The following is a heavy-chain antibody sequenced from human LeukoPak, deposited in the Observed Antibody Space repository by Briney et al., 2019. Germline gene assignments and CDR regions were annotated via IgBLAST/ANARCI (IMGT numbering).Heavy chain of an antibody. CDR1: GFTFSSYG. D-gene: IGHD3-10*01. J-gene: IGHJ4*02. Sequence: PGGSLRLSCAASGFTFSSYGMSWVRQAPGKGLEWVSAISGSGGSTYYADSVKGRFTISRDNSKNTLYLQMNSLRAGDRAVYYCAYVFLWFGEELWGQGTLVTVSS. CDR2: ISGSGGST. V-gene: IGHV3-23*01. CDR3: AYVFLWFGEEL.